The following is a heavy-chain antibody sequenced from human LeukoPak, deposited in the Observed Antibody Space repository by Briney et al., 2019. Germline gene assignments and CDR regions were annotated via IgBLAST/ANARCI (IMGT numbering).Heavy chain of an antibody. J-gene: IGHJ4*02. CDR2: INPNSGGT. D-gene: IGHD3-10*01. CDR3: ARAMVRGVIPDY. CDR1: GYTFTVYY. Sequence: GASVKVSFKSSGYTFTVYYMHWVRQAPGQGLEWMGWINPNSGGTNYAQKFQGRVTMTRDTSISTAYMELSRLRSDDTAVYYCARAMVRGVIPDYWGQGTLVTVSS. V-gene: IGHV1-2*02.